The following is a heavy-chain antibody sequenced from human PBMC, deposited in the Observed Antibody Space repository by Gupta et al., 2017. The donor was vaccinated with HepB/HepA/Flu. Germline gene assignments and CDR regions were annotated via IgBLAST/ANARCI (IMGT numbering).Heavy chain of an antibody. D-gene: IGHD3-3*01. J-gene: IGHJ4*02. V-gene: IGHV3-23*01. CDR2: ITDSGGGT. CDR3: AKVWGGYYFDY. Sequence: DVHLLESGGTLVQPGGSLRLSCEASGFTFSTSAMTWVRQVPGKGLEWVASITDSGGGTFYADAVKGRFTIARDNSKNTLYLQMKSLRAEDTAEYYCAKVWGGYYFDYWGQGTLVTVS. CDR1: GFTFSTSA.